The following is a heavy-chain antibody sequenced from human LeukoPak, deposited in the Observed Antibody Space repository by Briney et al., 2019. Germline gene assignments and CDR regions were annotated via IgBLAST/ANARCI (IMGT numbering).Heavy chain of an antibody. CDR1: GFSFNNYA. V-gene: IGHV3-23*01. Sequence: GGSLRLSCVASGFSFNNYAMNWVRQAPGKGLEWVSLIIGSSGTTFYADSVKGRFTISRDKSKSTLYLQTNSLRAEDTAVYYCAKGAYDYIEIAYFDYWGQGSLVTVSS. J-gene: IGHJ4*02. CDR2: IIGSSGTT. D-gene: IGHD5-12*01. CDR3: AKGAYDYIEIAYFDY.